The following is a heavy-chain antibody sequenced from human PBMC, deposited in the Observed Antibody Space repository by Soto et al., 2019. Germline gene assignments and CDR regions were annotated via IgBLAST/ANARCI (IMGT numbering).Heavy chain of an antibody. CDR3: AKDREGSSGWYGMDA. D-gene: IGHD3-22*01. Sequence: GGSLRLSCAASGFIFDDYAMHWVRQVPGKGLEGVSAISWNSGTIAYADSVKGRFTISRDNAKNSLYLQMNSLRSEDTALYYCAKDREGSSGWYGMDAWGQGTTVTVS. V-gene: IGHV3-9*01. CDR2: ISWNSGTI. J-gene: IGHJ6*02. CDR1: GFIFDDYA.